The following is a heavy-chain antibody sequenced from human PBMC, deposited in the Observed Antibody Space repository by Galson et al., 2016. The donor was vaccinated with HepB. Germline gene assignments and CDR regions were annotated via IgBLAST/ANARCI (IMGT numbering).Heavy chain of an antibody. V-gene: IGHV3-23*01. D-gene: IGHD3-22*01. J-gene: IGHJ4*02. Sequence: SLRLSCAASGFTFNNYAMTWVRLAPGKGLEWVSTISGNGGRIYYADSVKGRFTISRDNSKHTLYRQMSSLRAEDTAIYSCAKGAYSYDSTGYYPFDYWGQGTLVTVSS. CDR3: AKGAYSYDSTGYYPFDY. CDR2: ISGNGGRI. CDR1: GFTFNNYA.